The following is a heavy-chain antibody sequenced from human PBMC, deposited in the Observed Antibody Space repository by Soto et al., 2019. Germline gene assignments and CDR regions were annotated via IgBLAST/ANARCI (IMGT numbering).Heavy chain of an antibody. V-gene: IGHV3-11*03. J-gene: IGHJ4*02. CDR1: GFTFSYYY. Sequence: VGSLRLSCAASGFTFSYYYMSWIRQAPGKGLEWVSYISSSSRYTNYADSVKGRFTISRDNAKNSLYLQMNSLRAEDTAMYYCARSNYGDYLDYWGQGTLVTVSS. CDR3: ARSNYGDYLDY. CDR2: ISSSSRYT. D-gene: IGHD4-17*01.